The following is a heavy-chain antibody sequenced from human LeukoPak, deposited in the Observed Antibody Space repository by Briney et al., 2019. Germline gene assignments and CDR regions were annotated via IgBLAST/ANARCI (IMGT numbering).Heavy chain of an antibody. V-gene: IGHV1-69*13. CDR3: ARGITMVRGVSIGNYYYYGMDV. J-gene: IGHJ6*04. CDR2: VIPIFGTA. Sequence: SVKVSCKASGGTFSSYAISWVRQAPGQGLEWMGGVIPIFGTANYAQKFQGRVTITADESTSTAYMELGSLRSDDTAVYYCARGITMVRGVSIGNYYYYGMDVWGKGTTVTVSS. CDR1: GGTFSSYA. D-gene: IGHD3-10*01.